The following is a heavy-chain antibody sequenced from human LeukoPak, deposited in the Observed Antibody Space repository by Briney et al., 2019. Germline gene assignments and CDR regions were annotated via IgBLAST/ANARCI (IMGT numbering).Heavy chain of an antibody. D-gene: IGHD2-2*01. V-gene: IGHV3-23*01. CDR1: GFTFSSCA. CDR2: ISGSGGST. J-gene: IGHJ4*02. CDR3: AKDRCLTTTCYVDY. Sequence: GGSLRLSCAASGFTFSSCAMIWLPQAPGKGLEWVSAISGSGGSTYYADSVRGRFTISRDNSKNTLYLQMSSLRADDTAVYYCAKDRCLTTTCYVDYWGQGTLLTVCS.